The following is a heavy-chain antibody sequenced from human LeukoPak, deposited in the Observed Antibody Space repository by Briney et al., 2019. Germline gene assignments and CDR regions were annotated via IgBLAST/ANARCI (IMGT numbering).Heavy chain of an antibody. V-gene: IGHV4-34*01. J-gene: IGHJ4*02. CDR2: INHSGST. CDR3: ARALYYYGSGSYLY. CDR1: GGSFSGYC. D-gene: IGHD3-10*01. Sequence: SETLSLTCAVYGGSFSGYCWSWIRQPPGKGLEWIGEINHSGSTNYNPSLKSRVTISVDTSKNQFSLKLSSVTAADTAVYYCARALYYYGSGSYLYWGQATLVTVSS.